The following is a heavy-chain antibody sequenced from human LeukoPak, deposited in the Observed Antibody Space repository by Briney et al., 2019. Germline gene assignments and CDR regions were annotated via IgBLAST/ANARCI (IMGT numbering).Heavy chain of an antibody. D-gene: IGHD6-19*01. V-gene: IGHV4-59*08. CDR3: ARLMYSSGWDNWFDP. CDR1: GGSISSYY. CDR2: IYYSGST. J-gene: IGHJ5*02. Sequence: PSETLSLTCTVSGGSISSYYWSWIRQPPGKGLEWIGYIYYSGSTNYNPSLKSRVTISVDTSKNQFSLKLSSVTAADTAVYYCARLMYSSGWDNWFDPWGQGTLVTVSS.